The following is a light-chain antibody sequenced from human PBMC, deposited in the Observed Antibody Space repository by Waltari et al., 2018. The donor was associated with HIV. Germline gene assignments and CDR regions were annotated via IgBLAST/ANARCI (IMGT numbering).Light chain of an antibody. Sequence: QSALTQPASVSGSPGQSIAISCTGTKSDVGAYNHVTWYQHHPGKAPKLMIDNVTNRPSGVSDRFSGSKSGNTASLTITDLQTEDEADYFCSSYTSSNTLVFGTGAKVTVL. J-gene: IGLJ1*01. CDR3: SSYTSSNTLV. CDR2: NVT. CDR1: KSDVGAYNH. V-gene: IGLV2-14*01.